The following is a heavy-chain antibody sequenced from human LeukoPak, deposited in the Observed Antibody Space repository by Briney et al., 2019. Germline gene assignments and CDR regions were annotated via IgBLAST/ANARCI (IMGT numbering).Heavy chain of an antibody. D-gene: IGHD2-2*01. J-gene: IGHJ5*02. CDR1: GYTFTSYD. V-gene: IGHV1-8*01. Sequence: ASVKVSCKASGYTFTSYDINWVRQATGQGLEWMGWMNSNSGNTGYAQKFQGRVTMTRNTSISTAYMELSSLRSEDTAVYYCAREYCSSTSCYGDLGNWFDPWGQGTLVTVSS. CDR2: MNSNSGNT. CDR3: AREYCSSTSCYGDLGNWFDP.